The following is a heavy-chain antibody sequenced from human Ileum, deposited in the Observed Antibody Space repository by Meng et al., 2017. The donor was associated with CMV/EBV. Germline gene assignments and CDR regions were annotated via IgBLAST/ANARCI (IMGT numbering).Heavy chain of an antibody. J-gene: IGHJ4*02. V-gene: IGHV7-4-1*02. Sequence: QVQLVQSGSELKKPGASVKDSCKASGYNFTSNNIIWVRQAPGQGPEWMGWINTNTGNPTYAQGFTGRFVFSLDTSVSTTYLQISSLKAEDTAVYYCARDGLSGRYFDYWGQGTLVTVSS. CDR2: INTNTGNP. CDR1: GYNFTSNN. CDR3: ARDGLSGRYFDY. D-gene: IGHD1-26*01.